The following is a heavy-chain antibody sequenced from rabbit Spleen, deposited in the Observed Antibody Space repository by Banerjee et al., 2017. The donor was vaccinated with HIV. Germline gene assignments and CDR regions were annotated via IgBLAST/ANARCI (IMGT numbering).Heavy chain of an antibody. D-gene: IGHD6-1*01. V-gene: IGHV1S45*01. CDR1: GIDFSSDSY. CDR3: AREKSGNYGYDL. Sequence: QQQLEESGGGLVKPGGTLTLTCKASGIDFSSDSYMCWVRQAPGKGLEWIACIEAGSSGSTYYASWATGRFTISKSSSTTVTLQMTSLTDADTAPYFCAREKSGNYGYDLWGQGTLVTVS. CDR2: IEAGSSGST. J-gene: IGHJ4*01.